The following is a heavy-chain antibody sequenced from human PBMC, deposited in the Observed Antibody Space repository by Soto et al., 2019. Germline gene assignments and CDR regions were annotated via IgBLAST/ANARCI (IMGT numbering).Heavy chain of an antibody. CDR1: GGTFSSYT. CDR2: IIPILGIA. CDR3: ARDRNYYDSSGYYYSRPSWFDP. Sequence: SVKVSCKASGGTFSSYTISWVRQAPGQGLEWMGRIIPILGIANYAQKFQGRVTITADKSTSTAYMELSSLRSEDTAVYYCARDRNYYDSSGYYYSRPSWFDPWGQGTLVTVSS. J-gene: IGHJ5*02. D-gene: IGHD3-22*01. V-gene: IGHV1-69*04.